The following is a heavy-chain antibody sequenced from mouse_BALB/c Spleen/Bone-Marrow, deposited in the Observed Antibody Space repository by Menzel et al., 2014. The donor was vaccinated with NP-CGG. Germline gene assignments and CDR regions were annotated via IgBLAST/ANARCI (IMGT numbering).Heavy chain of an antibody. J-gene: IGHJ4*01. CDR1: GNTFTSYY. V-gene: IGHV1S81*02. CDR3: TRSRYDYDNAMDC. D-gene: IGHD2-4*01. CDR2: INPSNGGT. Sequence: QVQLQQSGAELVKPGASVKLSCKASGNTFTSYYMYWVKQRPGQGLEWIGEINPSNGGTNFNEKFKSMATLTVDKSSSTAYMQLSSLTSEDSAVYYCTRSRYDYDNAMDCWGQGTSVTVSS.